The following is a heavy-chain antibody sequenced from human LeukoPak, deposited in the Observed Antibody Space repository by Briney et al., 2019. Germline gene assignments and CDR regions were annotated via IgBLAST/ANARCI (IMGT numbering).Heavy chain of an antibody. CDR3: AKSPYYYGSGSYYMVY. CDR2: ISDNGGTT. D-gene: IGHD3-10*01. Sequence: PGGSLRLSCAVSGFTFSTEAMTWVRQAPGKGLEWVSSISDNGGTTYYADSVKGRFTISRDNSKNTLYLQMNSLRAEDTAVYYCAKSPYYYGSGSYYMVYWGQGTLVTVSS. V-gene: IGHV3-23*01. J-gene: IGHJ4*02. CDR1: GFTFSTEA.